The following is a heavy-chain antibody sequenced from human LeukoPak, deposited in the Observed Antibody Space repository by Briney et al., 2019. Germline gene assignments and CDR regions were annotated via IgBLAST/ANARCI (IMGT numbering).Heavy chain of an antibody. V-gene: IGHV3-23*01. Sequence: TGGSLRLSCAASGFTFSSYAMSWVRQAPGKGLEWVSAISGSGGSTYYADSVKGRFTISRDNSKNTLYLQMNSLRAEDTAVYYCAKALAGYSSGWYFDYWGQGTLVTVSS. CDR2: ISGSGGST. D-gene: IGHD6-19*01. CDR3: AKALAGYSSGWYFDY. CDR1: GFTFSSYA. J-gene: IGHJ4*02.